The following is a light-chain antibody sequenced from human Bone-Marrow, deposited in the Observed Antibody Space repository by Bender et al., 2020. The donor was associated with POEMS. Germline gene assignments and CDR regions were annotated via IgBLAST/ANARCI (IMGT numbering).Light chain of an antibody. Sequence: NFMLTQPHSVSESPGKTVTISCTRSSGSIASNYVQWYQQRPGRSPTIVIYEDTQRPSGVPDRFSGSKSGNTASLTISGLQAEDEADYYCCSYAGSYTHMKFGGGTKLTVL. CDR2: EDT. CDR1: SGSIASNY. CDR3: CSYAGSYTHMK. V-gene: IGLV6-57*01. J-gene: IGLJ2*01.